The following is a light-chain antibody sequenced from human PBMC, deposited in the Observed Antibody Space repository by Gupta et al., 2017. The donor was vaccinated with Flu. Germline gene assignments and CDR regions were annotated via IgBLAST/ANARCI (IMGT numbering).Light chain of an antibody. CDR3: SSYTSSSTLV. V-gene: IGLV2-14*01. Sequence: QSALTQPASASRSPGQSITISCTGTSSDVGGYNYVSWYHQHPGKAPKLMIYEVSNRPSGVSNRFSGSKSGNTASLTISGLQAEDEADYYCSSYTSSSTLVFGGGTKLTVL. CDR1: SSDVGGYNY. CDR2: EVS. J-gene: IGLJ3*02.